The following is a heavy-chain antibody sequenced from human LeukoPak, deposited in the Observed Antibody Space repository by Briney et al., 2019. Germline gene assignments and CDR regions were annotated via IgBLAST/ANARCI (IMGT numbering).Heavy chain of an antibody. CDR1: GYTFTGYY. J-gene: IGHJ4*02. CDR2: INPDSGPT. D-gene: IGHD6-19*01. V-gene: IGHV1-2*02. Sequence: ASVKVSCKASGYTFTGYYIHWVRQAPGQGLEWMGWINPDSGPTNYAQKFQGRVTMTRDTSISTAYMELSRLRSDDTAMYYCARDDTSGWSFDYWGQGTLVTVSS. CDR3: ARDDTSGWSFDY.